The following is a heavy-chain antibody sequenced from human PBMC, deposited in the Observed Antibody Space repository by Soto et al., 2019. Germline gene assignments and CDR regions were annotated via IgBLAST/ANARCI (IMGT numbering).Heavy chain of an antibody. CDR3: ARSCTNGVCYSTANYYYYGMDV. V-gene: IGHV1-69*13. Sequence: SVKVSCKASGYTFTSYAMHWVRQAPGQRLEWMGGIIAICGKANYAQKFQGRVTITADESTSTAYMELSSLRSEDTAVYYCARSCTNGVCYSTANYYYYGMDVWGQGTTVTVSS. J-gene: IGHJ6*02. CDR2: IIAICGKA. CDR1: GYTFTSYA. D-gene: IGHD2-8*01.